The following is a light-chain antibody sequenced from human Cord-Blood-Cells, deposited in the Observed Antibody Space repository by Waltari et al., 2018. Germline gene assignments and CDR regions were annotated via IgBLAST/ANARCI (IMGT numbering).Light chain of an antibody. V-gene: IGLV1-47*01. CDR2: RNK. Sequence: QSVLTQPPSASGTPGQRVTISCSGSSSNIGSNYVYWYQQRPGTAPNLLIYRNKQRPSGVPDRFSGSKSGTSASLAISGLRSEDEADYYCAAWDDSLSVVVFGGGTKLTVL. CDR1: SSNIGSNY. CDR3: AAWDDSLSVVV. J-gene: IGLJ2*01.